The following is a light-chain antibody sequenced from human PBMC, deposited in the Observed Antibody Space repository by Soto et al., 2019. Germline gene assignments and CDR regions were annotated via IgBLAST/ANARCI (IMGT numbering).Light chain of an antibody. CDR1: QSVNNN. CDR3: QQYGSSPKA. CDR2: GAS. J-gene: IGKJ1*01. Sequence: ETLMTQSPATLSVSPGERATLSCRASQSVNNNLAWYQQKLGQGPRVLIYGASSRATGIPDRFSGSGSGTDFTLTISRLEPEDFAVYYCQQYGSSPKAFGQGTKVDIK. V-gene: IGKV3-20*01.